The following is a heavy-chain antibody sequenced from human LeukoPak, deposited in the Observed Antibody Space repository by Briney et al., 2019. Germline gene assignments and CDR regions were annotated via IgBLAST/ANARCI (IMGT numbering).Heavy chain of an antibody. V-gene: IGHV1-24*01. CDR3: ATKEIDGYCSSGSCYPNWFDP. Sequence: ASVKVTCKVSGYTLTELSMHWVRQAPGKGLEWMGGFDPEDGETIYAQKFQGRVTMTEDTSTDTAYMELSSLRSEDTAVYYCATKEIDGYCSSGSCYPNWFDPWGQGTLVTVSS. J-gene: IGHJ5*02. CDR1: GYTLTELS. D-gene: IGHD2-15*01. CDR2: FDPEDGET.